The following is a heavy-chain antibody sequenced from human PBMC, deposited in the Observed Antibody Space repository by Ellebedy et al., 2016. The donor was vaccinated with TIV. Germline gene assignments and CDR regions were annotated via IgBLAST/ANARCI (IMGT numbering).Heavy chain of an antibody. J-gene: IGHJ4*02. CDR1: GYTFTSYF. Sequence: AASVKVSCKPSGYTFTSYFLAWVRQAPGQGLEWMGWINPASGDTSYAHRFQGRLALTRDTSISTAYMELSSLRSDDTAMYYCVRIRSYYFDNWGEGTLVTVSS. CDR2: INPASGDT. CDR3: VRIRSYYFDN. V-gene: IGHV1-2*02.